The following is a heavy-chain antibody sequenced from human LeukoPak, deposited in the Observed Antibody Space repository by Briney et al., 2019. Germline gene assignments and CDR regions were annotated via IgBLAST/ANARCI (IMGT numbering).Heavy chain of an antibody. D-gene: IGHD3-3*01. CDR2: MNPNSGNT. Sequence: ASVKVSCKASGYTFTSYDINWVRQATGQGLEWMGWMNPNSGNTGYAQMFQGRVTMTRNTSISTAYMELSSLRSEDTAVYYCARGPFRYDFWSGYYTGTDYYYYMDVWGKGTTVTVSS. CDR3: ARGPFRYDFWSGYYTGTDYYYYMDV. V-gene: IGHV1-8*01. J-gene: IGHJ6*03. CDR1: GYTFTSYD.